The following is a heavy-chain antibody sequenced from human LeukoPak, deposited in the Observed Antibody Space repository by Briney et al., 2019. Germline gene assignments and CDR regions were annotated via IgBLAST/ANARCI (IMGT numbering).Heavy chain of an antibody. CDR2: IWYDGSNK. CDR1: GFTFSSYG. Sequence: GGSLRLSCAASGFTFSSYGMHWVRQAPGKGLEWVAVIWYDGSNKYYADSVKGRFTISRDNSKNTLYLQMNSLRAGDTAVYYCAKDAVGRHYFDYWGQGTLVTVSS. CDR3: AKDAVGRHYFDY. J-gene: IGHJ4*02. V-gene: IGHV3-33*06. D-gene: IGHD1-26*01.